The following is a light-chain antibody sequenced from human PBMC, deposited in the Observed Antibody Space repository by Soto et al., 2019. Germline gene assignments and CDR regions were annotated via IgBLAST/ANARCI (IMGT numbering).Light chain of an antibody. CDR3: SSYASTITYV. V-gene: IGLV2-14*01. CDR1: SSDIGGYNY. CDR2: EVS. J-gene: IGLJ1*01. Sequence: QSVLTQPASVSGSPGQSITISCTGTSSDIGGYNYVSWYQQHPDKVPKLMIYEVSNRPSGVSFRFSGSKSGNTASLTISGLQAEDEADYYCSSYASTITYVFGTGTKLTVL.